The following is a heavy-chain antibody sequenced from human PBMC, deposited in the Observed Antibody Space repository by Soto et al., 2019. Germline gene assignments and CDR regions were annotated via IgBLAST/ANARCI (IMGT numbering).Heavy chain of an antibody. CDR1: GFTFTGYY. D-gene: IGHD2-21*01. V-gene: IGHV1-2*02. J-gene: IGHJ4*02. CDR2: IKSNGDDT. CDR3: ARDQRSYGEPPFDY. Sequence: ASVKVSCKASGFTFTGYYIHWVRQVPGQGLEWMGWIKSNGDDTKYAQKFQDRATMTRDTSMNTVYMEVSRLRSDDTAVYYCARDQRSYGEPPFDYWGQGTLVTVSS.